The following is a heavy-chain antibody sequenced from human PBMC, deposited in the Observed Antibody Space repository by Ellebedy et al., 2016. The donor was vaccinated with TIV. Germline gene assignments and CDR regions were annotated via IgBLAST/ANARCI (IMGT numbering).Heavy chain of an antibody. D-gene: IGHD3-3*01. CDR2: IIPIFGTA. J-gene: IGHJ6*02. Sequence: SVKVSCXASGGTFSSYAISWVRQAPGQGLEWMGGIIPIFGTANYAQKFQGRVTITADESTSTAYMELSSLRSEDTAVYYCAREKITIFGVVPYVGGMDVWGQGTTVTVSS. CDR1: GGTFSSYA. V-gene: IGHV1-69*13. CDR3: AREKITIFGVVPYVGGMDV.